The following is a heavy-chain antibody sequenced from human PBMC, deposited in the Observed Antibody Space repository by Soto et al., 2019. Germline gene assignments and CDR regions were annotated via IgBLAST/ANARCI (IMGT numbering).Heavy chain of an antibody. CDR1: GGTFSSYA. D-gene: IGHD6-13*01. CDR2: IIPMSGTA. V-gene: IGHV1-69*06. J-gene: IGHJ4*02. Sequence: SVKVSCKTSGGTFSSYAINWVRQASGQGLEWMGGIIPMSGTARSAQKFQGRVTIIADKSTRTVYMELSSLRSEDTAVYYCARDGGIAGFSYFDYWGQATQVTVSS. CDR3: ARDGGIAGFSYFDY.